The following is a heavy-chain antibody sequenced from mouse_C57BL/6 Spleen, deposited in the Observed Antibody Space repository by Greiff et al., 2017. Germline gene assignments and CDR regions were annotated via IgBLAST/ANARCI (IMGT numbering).Heavy chain of an antibody. CDR1: GFTFSDYY. CDR2: ISNGGGST. D-gene: IGHD4-1*01. Sequence: EVQGVESGGGLVQPGGSLKLSCAASGFTFSDYYMYWVRQTPEKRLEWVAYISNGGGSTYYPDTVKGRFTISRDNAKNTLYLQMSRLKSEDTAMYYCARHGAGTGYAMDYWGQGTSVTVSS. V-gene: IGHV5-12*01. CDR3: ARHGAGTGYAMDY. J-gene: IGHJ4*01.